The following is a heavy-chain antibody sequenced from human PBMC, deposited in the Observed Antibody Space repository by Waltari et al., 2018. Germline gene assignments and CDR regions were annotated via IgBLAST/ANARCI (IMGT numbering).Heavy chain of an antibody. CDR1: GYSISSGYY. Sequence: QVQLQESGPGLVKPSETLSLTCAVSGYSISSGYYWGWIRQPPGKGLEWIGSIYHSGSTYYNQSLMSRVTISVDTSKNQFALKLSSVTAADTAVYYCARHANLLTAFDIWGQGTMVTVSS. CDR3: ARHANLLTAFDI. V-gene: IGHV4-38-2*01. J-gene: IGHJ3*02. CDR2: IYHSGST. D-gene: IGHD1-26*01.